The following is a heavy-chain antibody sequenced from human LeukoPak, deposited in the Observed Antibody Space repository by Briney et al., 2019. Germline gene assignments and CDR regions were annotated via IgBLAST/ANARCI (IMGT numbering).Heavy chain of an antibody. J-gene: IGHJ4*02. V-gene: IGHV3-30-3*01. Sequence: PGGSLRLSCAASGFTFSSYTMSWVRQAPGKGLEWVAVVSYDGSNKYYADSVKGRFTISRDNSKNTLYLQVNSLRAEDTAVYYCARAAEWELHYFDYWGQGILVTVSS. CDR2: VSYDGSNK. CDR3: ARAAEWELHYFDY. D-gene: IGHD1-26*01. CDR1: GFTFSSYT.